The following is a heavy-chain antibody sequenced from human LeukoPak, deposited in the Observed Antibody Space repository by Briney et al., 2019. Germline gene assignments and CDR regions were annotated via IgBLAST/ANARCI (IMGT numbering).Heavy chain of an antibody. V-gene: IGHV4-34*01. Sequence: SETLSLTCAVYGGSFSGYYWSWIRQPPGKGLEWIGEINHSGSTNYNPSLKSRVTISVDTSKNQFSLKLSSVTAADTAVYYCASWPTGTWPLRLDYWGQGTLVTVSS. CDR2: INHSGST. CDR3: ASWPTGTWPLRLDY. D-gene: IGHD1-1*01. J-gene: IGHJ4*02. CDR1: GGSFSGYY.